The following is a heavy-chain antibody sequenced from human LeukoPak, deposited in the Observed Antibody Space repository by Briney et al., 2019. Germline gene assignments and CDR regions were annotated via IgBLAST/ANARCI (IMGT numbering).Heavy chain of an antibody. CDR2: ISHDGSNN. CDR1: GFTFSSYA. J-gene: IGHJ6*02. CDR3: AKATYCYDNSGYYSYYYGMDV. Sequence: GGSLRLSCAASGFTFSSYAMHWVRQAPDKGLEWVAAISHDGSNNYYADSVKGRFTISRDNSKNTLYLQMNSLRAEDTAVYYCAKATYCYDNSGYYSYYYGMDVWGQGTTVTVSS. D-gene: IGHD3-22*01. V-gene: IGHV3-30-3*01.